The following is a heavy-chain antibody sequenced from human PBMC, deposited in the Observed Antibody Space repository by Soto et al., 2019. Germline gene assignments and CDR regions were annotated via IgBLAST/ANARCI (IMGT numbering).Heavy chain of an antibody. CDR3: AKDYCSNGVCPRTAFDI. J-gene: IGHJ3*02. CDR2: IEYDGSNK. Sequence: GAARSLAGAGSGCSYSSYRMPWFRLGPGKGLEWVEVIEYDGSNKYYADSVKGRFTISRDNSKNTLYLQMNSLRAEDTAVYYWAKDYCSNGVCPRTAFDIWGQGTMV. D-gene: IGHD2-8*01. CDR1: GCSYSSYR. V-gene: IGHV3-30*18.